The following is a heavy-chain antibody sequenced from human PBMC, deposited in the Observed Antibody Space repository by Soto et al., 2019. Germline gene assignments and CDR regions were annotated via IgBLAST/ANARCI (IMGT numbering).Heavy chain of an antibody. D-gene: IGHD2-15*01. CDR1: GGSINSYY. CDR2: IYYSGST. J-gene: IGHJ6*02. V-gene: IGHV4-59*01. CDR3: ARNLNQDCSGGSCYSYYYYYGMDV. Sequence: PSETLSLTCTVSGGSINSYYWSWIRQPPGKGLEWIGYIYYSGSTNYNPSLKSRVTISVDTSKNQFSLKLSSVTAADTAVYYCARNLNQDCSGGSCYSYYYYYGMDVWGQGTTVTVSS.